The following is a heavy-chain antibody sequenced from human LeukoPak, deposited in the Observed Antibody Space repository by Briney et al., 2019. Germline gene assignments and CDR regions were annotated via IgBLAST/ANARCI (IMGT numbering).Heavy chain of an antibody. CDR1: GYTFTNYY. Sequence: ASVKVSCKASGYTFTNYYMHWVRQAPGQGLEWMGIINPSGGGTSYAQKFQGRVTMTRHTSISTAYMELSRLRSDDTAVYYCARGEPKDAEYFQHWGQGTLVTVSS. V-gene: IGHV1-46*01. D-gene: IGHD1-14*01. CDR3: ARGEPKDAEYFQH. CDR2: INPSGGGT. J-gene: IGHJ1*01.